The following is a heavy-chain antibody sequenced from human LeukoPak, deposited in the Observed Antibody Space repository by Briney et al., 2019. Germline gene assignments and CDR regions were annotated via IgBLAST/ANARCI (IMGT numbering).Heavy chain of an antibody. J-gene: IGHJ4*02. Sequence: SETLSLTCTVSGGSISSSSYYWGWIRQPPGKGLEWIGSIYYSGSTYYNPSLKSRVTISVDTSKNQFSLRLSSVTAADTAVYYCARGDGQLWFQFWGQGTLVTVSS. V-gene: IGHV4-39*07. CDR2: IYYSGST. CDR3: ARGDGQLWFQF. CDR1: GGSISSSSYY. D-gene: IGHD5-18*01.